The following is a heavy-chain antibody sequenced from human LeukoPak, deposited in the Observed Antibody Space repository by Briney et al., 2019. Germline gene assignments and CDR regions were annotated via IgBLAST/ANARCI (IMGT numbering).Heavy chain of an antibody. CDR3: AREYGGNTYYFDY. J-gene: IGHJ4*02. D-gene: IGHD4-23*01. CDR2: IKEDGSDK. Sequence: GGSLRLSCAASGFTFSNNRMSWVRQAPGKGLEWVANIKEDGSDKYYVDSVKGRFTISRDNAKNALYLQMDSLRAEDTAVYFCAREYGGNTYYFDYWGQGTLVTVSS. V-gene: IGHV3-7*05. CDR1: GFTFSNNR.